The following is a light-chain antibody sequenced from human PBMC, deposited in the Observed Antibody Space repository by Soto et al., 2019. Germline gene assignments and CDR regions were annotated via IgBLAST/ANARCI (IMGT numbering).Light chain of an antibody. CDR1: QGISSY. V-gene: IGKV1-9*01. CDR3: QQLNSYPRLYT. Sequence: DIQLTQSPSFLSASVGDRVTITCRASQGISSYLAWYQQKPGKAPKLLIYAASTLQSGVPSRFSGSGSGTEFTLTISSLQPEDFATYYCQQLNSYPRLYTFGLGTKLEIK. J-gene: IGKJ2*01. CDR2: AAS.